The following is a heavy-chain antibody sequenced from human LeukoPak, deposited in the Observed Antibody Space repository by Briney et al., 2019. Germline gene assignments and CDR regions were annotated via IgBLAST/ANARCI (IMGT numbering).Heavy chain of an antibody. Sequence: SETLSLTCTVSGGSISSGSYYWSWIRQPAGKGLEWIGRIYTSGSTNYNPSLKSRVTISVDTSKNQFSLKLSSVTAADTAVYYCARESGSSSPFDYWGQGTLVTVFS. CDR2: IYTSGST. V-gene: IGHV4-61*02. D-gene: IGHD6-6*01. J-gene: IGHJ4*02. CDR3: ARESGSSSPFDY. CDR1: GGSISSGSYY.